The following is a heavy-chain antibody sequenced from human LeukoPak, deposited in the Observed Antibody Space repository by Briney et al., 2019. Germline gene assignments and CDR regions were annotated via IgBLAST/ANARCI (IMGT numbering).Heavy chain of an antibody. CDR3: AREEEWYASGTYYKGFDS. CDR2: ISYDGSNK. D-gene: IGHD3-10*01. CDR1: GFTFSTCG. V-gene: IGHV3-30-3*01. J-gene: IGHJ4*02. Sequence: GRSLRLSCAASGFTFSTCGMHWVRQAPGKGLEWVAVISYDGSNKYYGDSVKGRFSISRDNSKNTLYLQMNSLRAADTSVYYCAREEEWYASGTYYKGFDSWGQGTLVTVSS.